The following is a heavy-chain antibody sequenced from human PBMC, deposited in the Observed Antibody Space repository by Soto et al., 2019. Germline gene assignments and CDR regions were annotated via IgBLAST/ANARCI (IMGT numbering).Heavy chain of an antibody. CDR2: IIPIFGTA. CDR3: ARDLASYDYVWGSYRYNPPYYFDY. CDR1: GGTFSSYA. V-gene: IGHV1-69*13. Sequence: GASVKVSCKASGGTFSSYAISWVRQAPGQGLEWMGGIIPIFGTANYAQKFQGRVTITADESTSTAYMELSSLRSEDTAVYYCARDLASYDYVWGSYRYNPPYYFDYWGQGTLVTVSS. D-gene: IGHD3-16*02. J-gene: IGHJ4*02.